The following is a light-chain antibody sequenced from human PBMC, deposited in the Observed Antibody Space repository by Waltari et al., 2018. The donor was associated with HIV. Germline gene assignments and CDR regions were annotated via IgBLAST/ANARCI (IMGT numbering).Light chain of an antibody. CDR1: QSVSSY. CDR2: DAS. Sequence: EIVLTQSPATLSLSPGERATLSCRASQSVSSYLAWYQQKPGQAPRPLIYDASNRATGIPARFSGSGSGTDFTLTISSLEPEDFAVYYCQQRSNWPLTFGGGTNVEIK. J-gene: IGKJ4*01. V-gene: IGKV3-11*01. CDR3: QQRSNWPLT.